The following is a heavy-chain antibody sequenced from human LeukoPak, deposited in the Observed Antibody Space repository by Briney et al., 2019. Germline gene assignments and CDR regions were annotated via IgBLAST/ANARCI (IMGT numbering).Heavy chain of an antibody. CDR1: GYTFTGYY. J-gene: IGHJ4*02. V-gene: IGHV1-2*02. D-gene: IGHD2-21*01. CDR3: AVAPGDY. CDR2: INPNNDHT. Sequence: ASVKVSCKASGYTFTGYYIHWVRQAPGQGLEWMGWINPNNDHTYYAQKFQGRVTLTRDTSISAVYMELSGLTSDDTALYYCAVAPGDYWGQWTLVIVSA.